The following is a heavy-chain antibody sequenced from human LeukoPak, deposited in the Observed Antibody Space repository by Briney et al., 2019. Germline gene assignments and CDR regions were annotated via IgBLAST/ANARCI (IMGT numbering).Heavy chain of an antibody. CDR3: ARVEVPRDINDWYFDL. D-gene: IGHD2-15*01. CDR1: GYSIAHGFF. J-gene: IGHJ2*01. V-gene: IGHV4-38-2*02. Sequence: SETLSLTCTVSGYSIAHGFFWAWIRQPPGGGLEWFGCLYHSGTTYYNTSLKSRISTSVDTSKNQFSLKLRLVTAADTAVYYCARVEVPRDINDWYFDLWGRGTLVTVSS. CDR2: LYHSGTT.